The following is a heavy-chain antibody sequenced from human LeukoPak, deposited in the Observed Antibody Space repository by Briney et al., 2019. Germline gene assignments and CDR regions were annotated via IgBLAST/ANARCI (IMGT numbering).Heavy chain of an antibody. CDR2: IYHSGST. J-gene: IGHJ5*02. D-gene: IGHD2/OR15-2a*01. V-gene: IGHV4-30-2*01. Sequence: SQTLSLTCAVSGGSISSGGYSWSWIRQPPGKGLEWIGYIYHSGSTYYNPSLKSRVTMSVDRSKNRFSLKLSSVTAADTAVYYCARTLDNWFDPWGQGTLVTVSS. CDR3: ARTLDNWFDP. CDR1: GGSISSGGYS.